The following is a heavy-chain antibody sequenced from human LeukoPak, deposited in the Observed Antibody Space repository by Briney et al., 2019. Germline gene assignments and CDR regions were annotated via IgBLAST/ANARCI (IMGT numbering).Heavy chain of an antibody. CDR2: IIPIFGTT. CDR3: AISYDIWSGYSTSNWFDS. D-gene: IGHD3-3*01. Sequence: SVKVSCKASGGTFSSYAISWVRHAPGQGLEWMGGIIPIFGTTNYAQKFQGRVTITTDESTSTAYMELSSLRSEDTAVYYCAISYDIWSGYSTSNWFDSWGQGTLVTVSS. CDR1: GGTFSSYA. V-gene: IGHV1-69*05. J-gene: IGHJ5*01.